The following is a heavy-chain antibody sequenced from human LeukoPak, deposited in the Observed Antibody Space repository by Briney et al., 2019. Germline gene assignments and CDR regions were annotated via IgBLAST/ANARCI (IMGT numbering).Heavy chain of an antibody. D-gene: IGHD5-18*01. V-gene: IGHV4-34*01. J-gene: IGHJ4*02. CDR1: GGSISSYY. CDR2: INHSGST. CDR3: ARGRGYSYGLDY. Sequence: PSGPLSLTCTVSGGSISSYYWSWIRQPPGKGLEWIGEINHSGSTNYNPSLKSRVTISVDTSKNQFSLKLSSVTAADTAVYYCARGRGYSYGLDYWGQGTLVTVSS.